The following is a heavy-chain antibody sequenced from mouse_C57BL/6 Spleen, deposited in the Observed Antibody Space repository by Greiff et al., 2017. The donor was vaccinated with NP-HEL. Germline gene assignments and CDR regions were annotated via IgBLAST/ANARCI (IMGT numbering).Heavy chain of an antibody. J-gene: IGHJ2*01. V-gene: IGHV5-6*01. Sequence: EVQLVESGGDLVKPGGSLKLSCAASGFTFSSYGMSWVRQTPDKRLEWVATISSGGSYTYYPDSVKGRFTISRDNAKNTLYLQMSSLKSEDTAMYYCARQRGTTTVVPFDYWGQGTTLTVSS. CDR3: ARQRGTTTVVPFDY. CDR1: GFTFSSYG. CDR2: ISSGGSYT. D-gene: IGHD1-1*01.